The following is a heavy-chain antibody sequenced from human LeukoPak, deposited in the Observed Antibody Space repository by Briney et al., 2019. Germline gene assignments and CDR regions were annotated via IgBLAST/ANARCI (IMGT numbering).Heavy chain of an antibody. Sequence: ASVKVSCKASGYTFTSYGISWVRQAPGQGLEWMGWISAYNRNTNYVQKFQGRVTMTTDTSTSTAYMELRSLRSDDTAVYYCARKTYYYDSSGYAERGAFDIWGQGTMVTVSS. D-gene: IGHD3-22*01. CDR3: ARKTYYYDSSGYAERGAFDI. CDR1: GYTFTSYG. CDR2: ISAYNRNT. J-gene: IGHJ3*02. V-gene: IGHV1-18*01.